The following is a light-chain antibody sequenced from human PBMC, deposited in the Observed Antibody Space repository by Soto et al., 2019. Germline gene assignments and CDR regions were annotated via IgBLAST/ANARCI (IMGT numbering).Light chain of an antibody. Sequence: ELVLTQSPVTLSLSPGERATLSCRASQSVSNQLAWYQQKPGQAPRLLIYDASRRVTGIPPRFSGSGSGTDFTLTISSLEPADFAVYYCQQRLMTFGQGTKVDIK. CDR3: QQRLMT. J-gene: IGKJ1*01. V-gene: IGKV3-11*01. CDR2: DAS. CDR1: QSVSNQ.